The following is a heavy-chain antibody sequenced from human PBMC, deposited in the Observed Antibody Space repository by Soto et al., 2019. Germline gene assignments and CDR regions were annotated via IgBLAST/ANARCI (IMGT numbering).Heavy chain of an antibody. CDR1: GGSIDNSHSF. D-gene: IGHD2-15*01. V-gene: IGHV4-39*01. CDR3: LRLVEAATRHADSDA. J-gene: IGHJ4*02. CDR2: VYYSGGA. Sequence: SENLSVTRDVSGGSIDNSHSFWGWVRQPTGKGLEFIGSVYYSGGAYYSPSLKSRVTVSVDTSKNQLSLRVNSVTAADTAVYYCLRLVEAATRHADSDAWGQGILVTVGS.